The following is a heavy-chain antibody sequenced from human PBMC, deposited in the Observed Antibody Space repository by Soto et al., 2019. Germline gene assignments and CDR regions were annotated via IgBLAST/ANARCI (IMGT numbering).Heavy chain of an antibody. J-gene: IGHJ4*02. V-gene: IGHV1-69*02. Sequence: SVKVSCKASGGTFSSYTISWVRQAPGQGLEWMGRIIPILGIANYAQKFQGRVTITADKSTSTAYMELSSLRSEDTAVYYCARAEESWAAADYFDYWGQGTLVPVSS. CDR2: IIPILGIA. D-gene: IGHD6-13*01. CDR1: GGTFSSYT. CDR3: ARAEESWAAADYFDY.